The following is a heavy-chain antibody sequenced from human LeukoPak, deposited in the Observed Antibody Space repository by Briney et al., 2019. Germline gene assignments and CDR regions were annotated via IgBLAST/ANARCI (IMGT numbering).Heavy chain of an antibody. Sequence: GGSLRLSCAASGFTFSSYAMSWVRQAPGKRLEWVSAISGSGGSTYYADSVKGRFTISRDNSKNTLYLQMNSLRAEDTAVYYCANPTAKVANFDYWGQGTLVTVSS. CDR3: ANPTAKVANFDY. CDR1: GFTFSSYA. D-gene: IGHD2-15*01. V-gene: IGHV3-23*01. J-gene: IGHJ4*02. CDR2: ISGSGGST.